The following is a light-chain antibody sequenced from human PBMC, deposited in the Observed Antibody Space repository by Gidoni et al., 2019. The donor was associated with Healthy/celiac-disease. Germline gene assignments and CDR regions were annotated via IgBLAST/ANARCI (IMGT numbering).Light chain of an antibody. V-gene: IGKV1-5*03. CDR2: KAS. Sequence: DIQMTQSPSTLSASVGDRVTITCRASKSISSWLAWYQQKPGKAPKLLIYKASSLESGVPSRFSGSGSGTEFTLTISSLQPDDFATYYCQQYNSYSPLTFGGGTKVEIK. CDR1: KSISSW. CDR3: QQYNSYSPLT. J-gene: IGKJ4*01.